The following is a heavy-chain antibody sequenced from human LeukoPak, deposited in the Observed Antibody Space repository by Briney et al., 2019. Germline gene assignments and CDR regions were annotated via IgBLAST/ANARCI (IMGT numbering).Heavy chain of an antibody. J-gene: IGHJ4*02. CDR2: IYYSGST. CDR3: ARYRNRSHFDY. Sequence: SETLSLTCTVSGGSISSGGYYWSWIRQHPGKGLEWIGYIYYSGSTYYNPSLKSRVTISVDTSKNQFSLRLSSVTAADTAVYYCARYRNRSHFDYWGQGTLVTVSS. V-gene: IGHV4-31*03. CDR1: GGSISSGGYY. D-gene: IGHD1-14*01.